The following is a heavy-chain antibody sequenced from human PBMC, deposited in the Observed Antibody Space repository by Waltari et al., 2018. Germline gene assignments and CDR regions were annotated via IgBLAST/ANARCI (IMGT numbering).Heavy chain of an antibody. J-gene: IGHJ5*02. V-gene: IGHV4-34*01. CDR3: ARGRIVGVTRWFDP. D-gene: IGHD1-26*01. CDR2: IYHSGRT. Sequence: QVQLQQWGAGLLKPSETLSPTCAVSGGSFSGYYWTWIRQPPGKGLEWIGEIYHSGRTNYNPSLKSRVRMSADTSKNQISLSLTSMTAADTAVYYCARGRIVGVTRWFDPWGQGTPVTVSS. CDR1: GGSFSGYY.